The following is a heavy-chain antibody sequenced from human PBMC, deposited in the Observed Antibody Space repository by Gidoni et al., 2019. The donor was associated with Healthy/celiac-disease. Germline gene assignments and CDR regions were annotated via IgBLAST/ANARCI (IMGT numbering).Heavy chain of an antibody. J-gene: IGHJ4*02. V-gene: IGHV1-69*01. CDR3: ARDLGVNYDSSGYYTDY. CDR2: IIPSFGTA. CDR1: GGTFSSYA. Sequence: QVQLVQSGAEVKKPGSSVKVSCKASGGTFSSYAISWVRQAPGQGLEWMGGIIPSFGTANYAQKFQGRVTITADESTSTAYMELSSLRSEDTAVYYCARDLGVNYDSSGYYTDYWGQGTLVTVSS. D-gene: IGHD3-22*01.